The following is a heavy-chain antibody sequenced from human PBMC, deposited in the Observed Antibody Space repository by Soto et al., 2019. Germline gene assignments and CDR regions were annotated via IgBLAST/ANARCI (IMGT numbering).Heavy chain of an antibody. CDR3: AAPRDQYGSGVSWFTYGMDI. V-gene: IGHV3-23*01. CDR2: LDGAGGST. CDR1: GFTFSDFA. Sequence: GGSLRLSCLASGFTFSDFAMTWVRHVPGRGLEWVASLDGAGGSTYYAESVRGRFSISRDNSQNTLFLQMKRLTVDDTAIYYCAAPRDQYGSGVSWFTYGMDIWGQGTTVTVSS. D-gene: IGHD3-10*01. J-gene: IGHJ6*02.